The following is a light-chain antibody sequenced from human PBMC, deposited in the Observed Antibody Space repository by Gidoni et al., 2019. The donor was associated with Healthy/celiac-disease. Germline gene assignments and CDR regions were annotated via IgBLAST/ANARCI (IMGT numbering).Light chain of an antibody. CDR1: SSNIGAGYD. CDR3: QSYDSSLSGPVI. CDR2: ANR. V-gene: IGLV1-40*01. Sequence: QSVLTQPPSVSGAPGQRVTISCTGSSSNIGAGYDVHWYQPLPGTAPKLLIYANRNRPSGVPDRFSGSKSGTSASLAITGLQAEDEADYYCQSYDSSLSGPVIFGGGTKLTV. J-gene: IGLJ2*01.